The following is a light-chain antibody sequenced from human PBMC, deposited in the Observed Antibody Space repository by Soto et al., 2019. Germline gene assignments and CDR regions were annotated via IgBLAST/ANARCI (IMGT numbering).Light chain of an antibody. CDR2: ANS. Sequence: QLVLTQPPSVSGAPGQRVTISCTGSTSNIGAGYDVHWYQQLPGTAPKLLIYANSNRPSGVPDRFSGSKSGTSASLDITGLQAEDEADYYCQSYDSSLSAYVFGTGTKFTVL. J-gene: IGLJ1*01. V-gene: IGLV1-40*01. CDR3: QSYDSSLSAYV. CDR1: TSNIGAGYD.